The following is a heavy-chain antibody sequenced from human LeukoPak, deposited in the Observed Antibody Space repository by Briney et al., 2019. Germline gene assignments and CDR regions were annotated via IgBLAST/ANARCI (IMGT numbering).Heavy chain of an antibody. CDR3: ARRGRRWFAFDP. V-gene: IGHV4-34*01. Sequence: SETLSLTCAVYGGSFSGYYWSWIRQPPGKGLEWIGEINHSGGTNYNPSLKSRVTISVDTSKNQFSPKLSTVTAADTAVYYCARRGRRWFAFDPWGQGTLVTVSS. J-gene: IGHJ5*02. CDR2: INHSGGT. CDR1: GGSFSGYY. D-gene: IGHD3-10*01.